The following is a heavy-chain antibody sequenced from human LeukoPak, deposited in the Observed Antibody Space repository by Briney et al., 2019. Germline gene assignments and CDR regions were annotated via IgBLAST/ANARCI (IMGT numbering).Heavy chain of an antibody. D-gene: IGHD6-13*01. Sequence: ASVKVSCKASGYTFTGYYMHWVRQAPGQGLEWMGWINPNSGGTNYAQKFQGRVTMTRDTSISTAYMELSSLRSEDTAVYYCARALIATTAPDYWGQGTLVTVSS. CDR3: ARALIATTAPDY. CDR2: INPNSGGT. J-gene: IGHJ4*02. CDR1: GYTFTGYY. V-gene: IGHV1-2*02.